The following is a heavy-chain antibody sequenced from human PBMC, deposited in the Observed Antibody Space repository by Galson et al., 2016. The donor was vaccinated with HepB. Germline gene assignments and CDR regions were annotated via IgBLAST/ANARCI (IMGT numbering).Heavy chain of an antibody. J-gene: IGHJ6*02. CDR1: GGTFSNYA. CDR2: ISPMFGTT. CDR3: ATNGDGFWSHYSTPYYYRMDV. V-gene: IGHV1-69*13. D-gene: IGHD3-3*01. Sequence: SVKVSCKASGGTFSNYAISWVRQAPGQGLEWTGGISPMFGTTNYAQKFRGRVTIIADESTSIAYMELSSLRSEDTAVYYCATNGDGFWSHYSTPYYYRMDVWGQGTTVTVSS.